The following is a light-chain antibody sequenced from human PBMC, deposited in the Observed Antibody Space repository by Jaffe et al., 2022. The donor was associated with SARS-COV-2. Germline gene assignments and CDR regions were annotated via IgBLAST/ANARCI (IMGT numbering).Light chain of an antibody. J-gene: IGLJ1*01. Sequence: QSVLTQPPSASGAPGQRVTVSCSGSSSNIGGNTVNWYQQLPGTAPKLLMYSNDQRPSGVPDRFSGSKSGTSASLAISGLQSEDEADYYCAAWDDGLGSPYYVFGTGTKVTVL. CDR3: AAWDDGLGSPYYV. CDR2: SND. CDR1: SSNIGGNT. V-gene: IGLV1-44*01.